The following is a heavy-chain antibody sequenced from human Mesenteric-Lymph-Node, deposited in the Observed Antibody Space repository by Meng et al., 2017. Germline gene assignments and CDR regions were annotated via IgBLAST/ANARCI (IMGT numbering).Heavy chain of an antibody. CDR1: GFGFSTYI. J-gene: IGHJ6*02. V-gene: IGHV3-21*04. CDR3: ARGEVGARRAYYYGMDV. D-gene: IGHD1-26*01. Sequence: GGSLRLSCAASGFGFSTYIMNWVRQAPGKGLEWLSSVSSSSDYIYYADSVKGRFTISRDNAKNSLYLQMNSLRTEDTALYYCARGEVGARRAYYYGMDVWGQGTTVTVSS. CDR2: VSSSSDYI.